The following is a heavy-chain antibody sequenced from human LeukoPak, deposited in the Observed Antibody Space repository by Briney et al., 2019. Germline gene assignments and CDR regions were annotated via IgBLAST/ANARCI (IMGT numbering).Heavy chain of an antibody. J-gene: IGHJ1*01. D-gene: IGHD6-19*01. CDR1: SGSIRSSSCH. CDR3: AGEYSSAAGF. CDR2: IFYSGTT. V-gene: IGHV4-39*02. Sequence: SETLSLTCTVSSGSIRSSSCHWGWIRQPSGKGLEWIGSIFYSGTTYYNPSLKSRVTISIDTSKNQFSLKLSSVTAADTAVYYCAGEYSSAAGFWGQGTLVTVSS.